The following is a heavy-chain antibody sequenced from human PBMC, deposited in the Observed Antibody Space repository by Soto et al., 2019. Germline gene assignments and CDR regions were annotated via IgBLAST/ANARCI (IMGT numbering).Heavy chain of an antibody. Sequence: QVQLVQSGAEVKKPGSSVKVSCKASGGTFSSYTISWVRQAPGQGLEWMGRIIPILGIANYAQKFQGRGTITADKSTSTAYMELSSLRSEDTAVYYCAAGAVAGTQDFQHWGQGTLVTVSS. V-gene: IGHV1-69*02. CDR2: IIPILGIA. CDR3: AAGAVAGTQDFQH. CDR1: GGTFSSYT. D-gene: IGHD6-19*01. J-gene: IGHJ1*01.